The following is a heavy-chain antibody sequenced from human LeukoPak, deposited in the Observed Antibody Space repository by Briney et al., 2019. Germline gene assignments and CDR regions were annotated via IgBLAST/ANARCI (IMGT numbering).Heavy chain of an antibody. D-gene: IGHD5-12*01. V-gene: IGHV3-7*01. J-gene: IGHJ4*02. Sequence: GGSLRLSCVASGSTFSRYWMTWVRQAPGKGLEWVANIKEDGSEENYVDSVKGRFTISRDNAKNSLYLQLNSLRVDDTAVYYCARAYTDYAEGGYWGQGTLITVSS. CDR3: ARAYTDYAEGGY. CDR1: GSTFSRYW. CDR2: IKEDGSEE.